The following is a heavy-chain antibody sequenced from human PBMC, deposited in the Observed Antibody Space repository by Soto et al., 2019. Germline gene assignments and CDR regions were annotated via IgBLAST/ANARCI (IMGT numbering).Heavy chain of an antibody. CDR3: ARGRGRNWGSGRKDAFDI. V-gene: IGHV4-31*03. D-gene: IGHD7-27*01. CDR1: GGSISSGGYY. CDR2: IYYSGST. J-gene: IGHJ3*02. Sequence: QVQLQESGPGLVKPSQTLSLTCTVSGGSISSGGYYWSWIRQHPGKGLEWIGYIYYSGSTYYNPSLNSRVTISVDTAKNLFSLKLSSVTAADTAVYYCARGRGRNWGSGRKDAFDIWGQGTMVTVSS.